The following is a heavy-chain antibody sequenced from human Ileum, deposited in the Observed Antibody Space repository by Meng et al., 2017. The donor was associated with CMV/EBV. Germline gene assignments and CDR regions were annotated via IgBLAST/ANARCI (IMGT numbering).Heavy chain of an antibody. V-gene: IGHV3-53*01. D-gene: IGHD5-24*01. CDR2: IYTGGDT. CDR1: GFSVREPV. CDR3: AKSNGYTATN. Sequence: ESGRGLIQPGGFLSLSWADFGFSVREPVMRWFRQAPGKGLEWVSIIYTGGDTKYADSVKRRFSISRDSAENTVFLQMNSLRVEDTAVYYCAKSNGYTATNWGQGSLVTVSS. J-gene: IGHJ4*02.